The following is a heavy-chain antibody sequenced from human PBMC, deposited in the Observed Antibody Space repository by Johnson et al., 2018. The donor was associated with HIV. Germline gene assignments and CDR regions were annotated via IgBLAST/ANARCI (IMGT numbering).Heavy chain of an antibody. V-gene: IGHV3-30*04. CDR1: GFTFSSYV. Sequence: QVQLVESGGGVVQPGRSLRLSCAASGFTFSSYVMHWVRQAPGKGLEWVAVISYDGSDKYYADSVKGRFTISRDSSKNTLYLQMNSLRAEDTAVYYCAKDRFTMPVGDAFDIWGQGTMVTVSS. J-gene: IGHJ3*02. CDR2: ISYDGSDK. CDR3: AKDRFTMPVGDAFDI. D-gene: IGHD3-22*01.